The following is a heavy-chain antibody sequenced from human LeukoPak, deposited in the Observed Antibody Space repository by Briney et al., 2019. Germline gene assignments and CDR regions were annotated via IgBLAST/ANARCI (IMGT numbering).Heavy chain of an antibody. CDR1: GFTFSSYA. CDR2: ISLDGGNK. V-gene: IGHV3-30*04. Sequence: GGSLRLSCAASGFTFSSYAMHWVRQAPGKGLEWVAVISLDGGNKYYADSVKGRFTISRDNSKNTLYLHMNSLRAEDAAVYYCARGGRVVHGVDVRGQGTTVTVSS. CDR3: ARGGRVVHGVDV. J-gene: IGHJ6*02. D-gene: IGHD6-6*01.